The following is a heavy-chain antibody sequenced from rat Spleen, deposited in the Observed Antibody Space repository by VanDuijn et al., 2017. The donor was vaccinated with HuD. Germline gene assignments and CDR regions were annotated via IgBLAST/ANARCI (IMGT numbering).Heavy chain of an antibody. CDR1: GFSLTSYG. CDR3: VRANRESYAHFDY. J-gene: IGHJ2*01. Sequence: QVQLKESGPGLVQPSQTLSLTCTVSGFSLTSYGVSWVRQPPGKGLEWMGGIWGDGSTAYNSSFQSRLSVSRDISKSQVFLRMNSLQTEDTATYYCVRANRESYAHFDYWGQGVMVTVSS. D-gene: IGHD1-12*01. V-gene: IGHV2-4*01. CDR2: IWGDGST.